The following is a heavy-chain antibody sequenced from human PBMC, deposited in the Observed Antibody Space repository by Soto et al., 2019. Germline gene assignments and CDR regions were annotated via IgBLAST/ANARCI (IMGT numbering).Heavy chain of an antibody. CDR2: IYWDDDK. J-gene: IGHJ4*02. Sequence: QITLKESGPTLVKPTQTLTLTCTFSGFSLSTRGVGVGWIRQPPGKALEWLALIYWDDDKRYSPSLKSRLTITKDTPKNQVVLPMTNIDPVDTAAYFCAHDSSGLYGFDYWGQGTLVTVSS. CDR1: GFSLSTRGVG. V-gene: IGHV2-5*02. D-gene: IGHD6-19*01. CDR3: AHDSSGLYGFDY.